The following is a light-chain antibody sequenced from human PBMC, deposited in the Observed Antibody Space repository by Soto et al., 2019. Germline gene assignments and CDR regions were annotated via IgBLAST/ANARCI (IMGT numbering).Light chain of an antibody. CDR2: DAS. J-gene: IGKJ1*01. Sequence: DLQMTQSPSPLAPSLGDRVTITCRASQNTNNCLAWFQQNPGHAPKLLIYDASSLESGVRSRFSGSRSGTDFTLTISSLQPDDFATYYCQEYTSFSCGQGTQVDIK. V-gene: IGKV1-5*01. CDR1: QNTNNC. CDR3: QEYTSFS.